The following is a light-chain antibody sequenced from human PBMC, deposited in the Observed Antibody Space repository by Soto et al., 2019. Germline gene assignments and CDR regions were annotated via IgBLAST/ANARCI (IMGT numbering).Light chain of an antibody. CDR1: SGHTTYV. CDR3: QTWDTGVRV. Sequence: QSVLTQSPSASASLGASVKLTCTLSSGHTTYVIAWHQQQPEKGPRFLMNSNTDGSHSKGDGVPDRFSGSRSGAERYLIISSLLPEDEADYYCQTWDTGVRVFGGGTKLTVL. CDR2: SNTDGSH. J-gene: IGLJ3*02. V-gene: IGLV4-69*01.